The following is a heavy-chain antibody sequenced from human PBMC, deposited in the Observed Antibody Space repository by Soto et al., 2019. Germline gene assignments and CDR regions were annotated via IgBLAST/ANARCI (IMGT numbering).Heavy chain of an antibody. Sequence: QVQLVQSGAEVKKPGASVKVSCKASGYTFTSYGISWVRQAPGQGLEWMGWISAYNGNTNYAQKLQGRVTMTTDTSTSTAYMELRSLRSDDTGVYYCARIVAANYDILTGYYYYYYMAVWGKGTTVTVSS. CDR3: ARIVAANYDILTGYYYYYYMAV. J-gene: IGHJ6*03. V-gene: IGHV1-18*01. CDR1: GYTFTSYG. CDR2: ISAYNGNT. D-gene: IGHD3-9*01.